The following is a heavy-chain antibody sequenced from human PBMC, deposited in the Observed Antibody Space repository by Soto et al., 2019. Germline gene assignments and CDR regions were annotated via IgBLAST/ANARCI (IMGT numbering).Heavy chain of an antibody. Sequence: SLRLSCAASGFTFSSYGMHWVRQAPGKGLEWVAVIWYDGSNKYYADSVKGRFTISRDNSKNTLYLQMNSLRDEDTAVYYCARVIASYYDFWSGGPYYYYGMDVWGQGTTVTVSS. J-gene: IGHJ6*02. D-gene: IGHD3-3*01. V-gene: IGHV3-33*01. CDR2: IWYDGSNK. CDR1: GFTFSSYG. CDR3: ARVIASYYDFWSGGPYYYYGMDV.